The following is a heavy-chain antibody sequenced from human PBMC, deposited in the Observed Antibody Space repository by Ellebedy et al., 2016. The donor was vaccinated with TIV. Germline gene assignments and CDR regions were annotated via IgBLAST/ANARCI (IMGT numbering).Heavy chain of an antibody. CDR2: IRAYNGTT. CDR3: ARDDYYHSSGYYYFY. Sequence: AASVKVSCKASGYTFTNYGSSWVRQAPGQGLEWVGGIRAYNGTTDYAQKLQGRVTMTTETSTSTDYMELRSLRSDDTAVYYCARDDYYHSSGYYYFYWGQGTLVTVSS. D-gene: IGHD3-22*01. V-gene: IGHV1-18*04. CDR1: GYTFTNYG. J-gene: IGHJ4*02.